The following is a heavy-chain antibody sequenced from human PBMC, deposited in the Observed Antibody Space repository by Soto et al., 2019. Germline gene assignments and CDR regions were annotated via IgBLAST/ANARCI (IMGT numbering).Heavy chain of an antibody. CDR2: INACNGNT. Sequence: QVQLVQSGAEVKKPGASVKVSCKASGYTFTSYAMHWVRQAPGQRLEWMGWINACNGNTKYSQKFQGRVTITRDTSASTDYMELSSLRSEDTAVYYCASGYQPLDVWGQGTTVTVSS. CDR1: GYTFTSYA. CDR3: ASGYQPLDV. V-gene: IGHV1-3*01. J-gene: IGHJ6*02. D-gene: IGHD2-2*01.